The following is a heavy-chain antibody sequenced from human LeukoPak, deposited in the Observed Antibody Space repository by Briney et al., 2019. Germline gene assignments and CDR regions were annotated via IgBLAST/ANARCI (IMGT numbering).Heavy chain of an antibody. Sequence: SVKVSCKASGGTVSSYVISWVRQAPGQGLEWMGGIIPIFGTANYAQKFQGRVTITADKSTNTAYIELSSLRSEDTAVYYCARDIYGVSGNLHWFDPWGQGTLVTVSS. CDR3: ARDIYGVSGNLHWFDP. J-gene: IGHJ5*02. V-gene: IGHV1-69*06. CDR1: GGTVSSYV. D-gene: IGHD3-10*01. CDR2: IIPIFGTA.